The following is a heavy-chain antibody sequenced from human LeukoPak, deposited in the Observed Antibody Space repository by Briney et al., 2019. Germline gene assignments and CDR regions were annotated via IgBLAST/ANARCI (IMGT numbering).Heavy chain of an antibody. CDR1: GFAFSSHG. CDR3: AKSLSKLDLGGVVPAATYYYYYMDV. Sequence: QAGGSLRLSCAASGFAFSSHGMSWARHAPGEGLELVSTISDSGTNTSCAVSVKGRFTISRDNSKNTLYLQMNSLRAEDTAVYYCAKSLSKLDLGGVVPAATYYYYYMDVWGKGTTVTVSS. D-gene: IGHD2-2*01. J-gene: IGHJ6*03. V-gene: IGHV3-23*01. CDR2: ISDSGTNT.